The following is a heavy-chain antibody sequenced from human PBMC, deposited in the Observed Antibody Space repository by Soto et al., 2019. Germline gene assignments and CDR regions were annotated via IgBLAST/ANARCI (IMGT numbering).Heavy chain of an antibody. CDR2: IYYSGST. V-gene: IGHV4-30-4*01. D-gene: IGHD2-15*01. CDR3: ATYQDIGGNPTINWFDP. J-gene: IGHJ5*02. Sequence: QVQLQESGPGLVKPSQTLSLTCTVSGGSISSGDYYWSWIRQPPGKGLEWIGYIYYSGSTYYNPSLKSRVTISVDTSKNQFSLKLSSVTAADTAVYYCATYQDIGGNPTINWFDPWGQGTLVTVSS. CDR1: GGSISSGDYY.